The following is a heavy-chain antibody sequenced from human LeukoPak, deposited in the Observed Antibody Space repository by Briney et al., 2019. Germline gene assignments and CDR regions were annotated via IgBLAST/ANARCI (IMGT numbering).Heavy chain of an antibody. J-gene: IGHJ3*02. CDR3: ARQSPLHDAFDI. Sequence: SETLSFTCAVYGGSCSGYYWSWIRQPPGKGLEWIGSVYYSGTTSYNPSLKSRVTISVDMSKNHFSLRLRSVTAADTAMYYCARQSPLHDAFDIWGQGTMVTVSS. CDR2: VYYSGTT. CDR1: GGSCSGYY. V-gene: IGHV4-34*01.